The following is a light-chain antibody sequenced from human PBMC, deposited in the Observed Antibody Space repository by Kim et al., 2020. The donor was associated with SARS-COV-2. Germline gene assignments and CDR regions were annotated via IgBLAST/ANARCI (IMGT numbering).Light chain of an antibody. CDR3: LLSYSGARV. J-gene: IGLJ2*01. V-gene: IGLV7-46*01. Sequence: PGEPVHPPLAASHGHVTNDHYPYWFQQKPGQAPRTLIYDTNHKPTRTPARFSGSLLGGKAALTLSGAQPEDEADYYCLLSYSGARVFGGGTQLTVL. CDR2: DTN. CDR1: HGHVTNDHY.